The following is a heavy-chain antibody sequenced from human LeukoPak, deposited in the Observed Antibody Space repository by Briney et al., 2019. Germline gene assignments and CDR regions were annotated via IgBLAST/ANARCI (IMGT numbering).Heavy chain of an antibody. Sequence: PSQTLSLTCTVSGGSISSGSYCWSWIRQPAGKGLEWIGHIHISGNTNYNPSLKSRVTISVDTSKNQFSLKLSSVTAADTAVYYCARAMSIAARLQTIFDYWGQGTLVTVSS. J-gene: IGHJ4*02. V-gene: IGHV4-61*09. D-gene: IGHD6-6*01. CDR3: ARAMSIAARLQTIFDY. CDR2: IHISGNT. CDR1: GGSISSGSYC.